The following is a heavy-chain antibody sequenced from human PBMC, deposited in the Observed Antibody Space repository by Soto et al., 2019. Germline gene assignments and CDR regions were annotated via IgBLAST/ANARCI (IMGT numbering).Heavy chain of an antibody. J-gene: IGHJ6*03. CDR1: GFTFSSYS. Sequence: GGSLRLSCAASGFTFSSYSMNWVRQAPGKGLEWVSYISSSSSTIYYADSVKGRFTISRDNAKNSLYLQMNSLRAEDTAVYYCARGHVGWKPQFHYYYMDVWGKGTTVTVSS. CDR2: ISSSSSTI. D-gene: IGHD3-16*01. CDR3: ARGHVGWKPQFHYYYMDV. V-gene: IGHV3-48*01.